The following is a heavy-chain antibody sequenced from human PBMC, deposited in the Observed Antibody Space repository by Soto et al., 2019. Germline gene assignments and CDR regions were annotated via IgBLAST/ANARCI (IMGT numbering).Heavy chain of an antibody. Sequence: QVQLQESGPGLVKPSGTLSLKPSGTLSLTCGVSGVSIDSGYWWGWVRQPPGKDLEWLGDLSHGGSTNNSPAFKSRVTRFLDKSRNQFSLSLSFMTAADTATYYCAMSVVWYAVDAWGQGILVTVSS. CDR1: GVSIDSGYW. D-gene: IGHD6-13*01. CDR2: LSHGGST. J-gene: IGHJ5*02. CDR3: AMSVVWYAVDA. V-gene: IGHV4-4*02.